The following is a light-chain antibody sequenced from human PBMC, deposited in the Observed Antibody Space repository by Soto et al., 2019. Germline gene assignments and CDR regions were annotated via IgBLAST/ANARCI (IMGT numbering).Light chain of an antibody. V-gene: IGKV1-33*01. CDR1: HDVSRN. Sequence: DIQMTQSPSSLSASEGDRVTITCQSSHDVSRNLNWFQQKPGEAPQLLIYDASNLERGVPSRFSGSGSGTDFTLIISSLHPEDVATYYCQQYNSMLSFGGGTEVEIK. CDR3: QQYNSMLS. CDR2: DAS. J-gene: IGKJ4*01.